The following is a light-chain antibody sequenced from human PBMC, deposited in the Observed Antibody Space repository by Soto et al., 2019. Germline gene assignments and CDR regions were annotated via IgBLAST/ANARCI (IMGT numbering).Light chain of an antibody. CDR3: QQYYSTPT. V-gene: IGKV4-1*01. CDR2: WAS. J-gene: IGKJ1*01. Sequence: DIVVTQSPDSLAVSLGERATINCKSSQSVLYSANNKNYLAWLHQKPGQPPKLLISWASTREFGVPDRFSGSVSGTDFTLTISRLQAEDVAVYCCQQYYSTPTFGPGTRVEVK. CDR1: QSVLYSANNKNY.